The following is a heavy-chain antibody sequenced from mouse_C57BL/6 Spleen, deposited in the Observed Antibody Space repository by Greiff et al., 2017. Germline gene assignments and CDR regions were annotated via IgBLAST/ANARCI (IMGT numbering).Heavy chain of an antibody. CDR1: GYTFTSYW. Sequence: QVQLQQSGAELVMPGASVKLSCKASGYTFTSYWMHWVKQRPGQGLAWIGEIDPSDSYTNYHQKFKGKSTLTVDKASSTAYMQLSSLTAEDSAVYYCARSGTRAMDYWGQGTSVTVSS. D-gene: IGHD4-1*01. CDR3: ARSGTRAMDY. J-gene: IGHJ4*01. CDR2: IDPSDSYT. V-gene: IGHV1-69*01.